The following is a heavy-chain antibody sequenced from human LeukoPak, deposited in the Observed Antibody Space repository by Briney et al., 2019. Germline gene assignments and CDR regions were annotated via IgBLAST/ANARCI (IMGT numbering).Heavy chain of an antibody. Sequence: GASVTVSCKASGYTFTGYYMHWVRQAPGQGLEWMGWINPNSGGTNYAQKFQGRVTMTRDTSISTAYMELSRLRSDDTAVYYCARDIVYDYVWGKHFDYWGQGTLVTVSS. CDR3: ARDIVYDYVWGKHFDY. J-gene: IGHJ4*02. CDR1: GYTFTGYY. D-gene: IGHD3-16*01. CDR2: INPNSGGT. V-gene: IGHV1-2*02.